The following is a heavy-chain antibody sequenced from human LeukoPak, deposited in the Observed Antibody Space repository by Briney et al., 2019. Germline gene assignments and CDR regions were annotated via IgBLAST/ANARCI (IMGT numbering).Heavy chain of an antibody. CDR3: AKDLTKITMVRVTPFA. CDR2: ISSSGSTI. V-gene: IGHV3-11*01. CDR1: GFTFSDYY. Sequence: GGSLRLSCAASGFTFSDYYMSWIRQAPGKGLEWVSYISSSGSTIYYADSVKGRFTISRDNAKNSLYLQMNSLRAEDTAVYYCAKDLTKITMVRVTPFAWGQGTLVTVSS. J-gene: IGHJ5*02. D-gene: IGHD3-10*01.